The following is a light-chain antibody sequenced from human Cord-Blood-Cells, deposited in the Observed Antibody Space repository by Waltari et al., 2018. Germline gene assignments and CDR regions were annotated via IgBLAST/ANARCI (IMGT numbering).Light chain of an antibody. CDR2: EGS. V-gene: IGLV2-23*03. CDR3: CSYAGSSTVV. CDR1: RSDVGSYNL. J-gene: IGLJ3*02. Sequence: QSALTQPASVSGSPGQSITISCTGTRSDVGSYNLVSWYQQHPGKAPKLMIYEGSKRPSGVSNSSSDSKAGNTAPLTIAGLQAGEEADYYCCSYAGSSTVVFGGGTKLTVL.